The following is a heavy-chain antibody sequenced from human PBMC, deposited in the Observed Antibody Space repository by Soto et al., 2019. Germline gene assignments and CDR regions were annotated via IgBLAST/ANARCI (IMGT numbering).Heavy chain of an antibody. V-gene: IGHV3-48*03. CDR2: ISSTGVTT. Sequence: EVQLVESGGGLVKPGGSLRLSCAASGFNFRTYEMNWVRQSPGKGLEWVADISSTGVTTYYAESVEGRFTSSRENAKSSLFLHLSSLRVEDTAVYYCARYGTRADWWGLGTQVTVSS. J-gene: IGHJ1*01. CDR3: ARYGTRADW. CDR1: GFNFRTYE. D-gene: IGHD3-9*01.